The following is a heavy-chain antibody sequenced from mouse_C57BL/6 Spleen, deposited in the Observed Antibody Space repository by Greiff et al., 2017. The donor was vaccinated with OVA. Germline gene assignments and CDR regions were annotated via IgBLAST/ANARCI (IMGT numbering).Heavy chain of an antibody. V-gene: IGHV1-82*01. CDR2: IYPGDGDT. CDR3: ARGGIYYSFAY. J-gene: IGHJ3*01. CDR1: GYAFSSSW. Sequence: QVQLQQSGPELVKPGASVKISCKASGYAFSSSWMNWVKQRPGKGLEWIGRIYPGDGDTNYNGKFKGKATLTADKSSSTAYMQLSSLTSEDSAVYFCARGGIYYSFAYWGQGTLVTVSA. D-gene: IGHD2-12*01.